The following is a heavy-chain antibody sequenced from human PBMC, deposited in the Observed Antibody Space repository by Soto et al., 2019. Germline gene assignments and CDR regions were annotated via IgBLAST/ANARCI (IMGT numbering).Heavy chain of an antibody. J-gene: IGHJ4*02. V-gene: IGHV3-23*01. D-gene: IGHD2-2*01. Sequence: EVQLLESGGGLVQPGGSLRLSCAASGFTFSSYAMSWVRQAPGKGREWVSAISGSGGSTYYADSVKGRLTISRDNSKNTLCRQMISLSAEDAAVYYCANDSLKCQLLLFYYFDYWGRGPLVTVSS. CDR1: GFTFSSYA. CDR2: ISGSGGST. CDR3: ANDSLKCQLLLFYYFDY.